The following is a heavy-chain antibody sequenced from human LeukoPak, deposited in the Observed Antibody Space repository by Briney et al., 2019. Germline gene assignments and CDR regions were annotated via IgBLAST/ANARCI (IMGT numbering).Heavy chain of an antibody. D-gene: IGHD3-10*01. J-gene: IGHJ6*02. Sequence: GGSLRLSCAASGFTLSNYWMHWVRQAPGKGLVWVSRINGDGSSSYYADTVKGRFTISRDNAKSTLYLQMNSLRAEDTAVYYCARQGSYGMDVWGQGTTVTVSS. CDR2: INGDGSSS. CDR1: GFTLSNYW. V-gene: IGHV3-74*01. CDR3: ARQGSYGMDV.